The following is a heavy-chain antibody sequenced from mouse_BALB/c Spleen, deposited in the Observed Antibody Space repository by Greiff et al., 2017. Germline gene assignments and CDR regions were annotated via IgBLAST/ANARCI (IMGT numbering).Heavy chain of an antibody. CDR3: ARHEGYYTWFAY. CDR1: GFTFSSYT. J-gene: IGHJ3*01. CDR2: ISNGGGST. Sequence: EVKLVESGGGLVQPGGSLKLSCAASGFTFSSYTMSWVRQTPEKRLEWVAYISNGGGSTYYPDTVKGRFTISRDNAKNTLYLQMSSLKSEDTAMYYCARHEGYYTWFAYWGQGTLVTVSA. D-gene: IGHD2-3*01. V-gene: IGHV5-12-2*01.